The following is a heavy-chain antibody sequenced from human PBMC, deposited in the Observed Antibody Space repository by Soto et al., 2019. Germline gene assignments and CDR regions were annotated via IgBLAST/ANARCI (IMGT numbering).Heavy chain of an antibody. J-gene: IGHJ6*02. CDR3: AKGFSPLGYXSGGSCYPEYYYYGMDV. CDR1: GFTFSSYA. CDR2: ISGSGGST. D-gene: IGHD2-15*01. Sequence: PGGSLRLSCAASGFTFSSYAMSWVRQAPGKGLEWVSAISGSGGSTYYADSVKGRFTISRDNSKNTLYLQMNSLRAENTAVYYCAKGFSPLGYXSGGSCYPEYYYYGMDVWGQGTTVTVSS. V-gene: IGHV3-23*01.